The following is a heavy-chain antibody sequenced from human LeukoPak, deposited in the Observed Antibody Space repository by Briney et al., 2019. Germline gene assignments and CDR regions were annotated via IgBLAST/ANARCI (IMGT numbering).Heavy chain of an antibody. CDR3: ARALGDITMVRGVTYNDY. J-gene: IGHJ4*02. CDR1: GGSISSSNW. CDR2: IYHSGST. V-gene: IGHV4-4*02. D-gene: IGHD3-10*01. Sequence: SETLSLTCAVSGGSISSSNWWSWVRQPPGKGLEWIGEIYHSGSTNYNPSLKSRVTISVDKSKNQFSLKLSSVTAADTAVYYCARALGDITMVRGVTYNDYWGQGTLVTVSS.